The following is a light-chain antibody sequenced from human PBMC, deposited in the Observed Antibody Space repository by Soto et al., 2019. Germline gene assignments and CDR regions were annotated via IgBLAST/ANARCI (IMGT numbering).Light chain of an antibody. CDR1: QSISSH. Sequence: DIQMAQSPSSLSASIGDRVTITCRTIQSISSHLNWYQHKPGKAPKLLIFGASTLQFGVPSRFSVSGSGTDFTLTISGLHPEDFATYYWQQSYGTSRTFGQGTRLEVK. CDR2: GAS. J-gene: IGKJ2*01. V-gene: IGKV1-39*01. CDR3: QQSYGTSRT.